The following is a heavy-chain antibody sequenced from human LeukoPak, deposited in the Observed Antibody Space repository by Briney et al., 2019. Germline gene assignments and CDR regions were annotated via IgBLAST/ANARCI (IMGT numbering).Heavy chain of an antibody. CDR3: ARDRGVGDYVWGSNNNKFDP. V-gene: IGHV4-4*02. CDR2: IFHSGSP. Sequence: SETLSLTCAVSGGSISSSNWWSWVRQPPGKGLEWIGEIFHSGSPKYNPALKSRVTMSVDKSKNHFSLKLASVTAADTALYYCARDRGVGDYVWGSNNNKFDPWGQGILVTVSS. D-gene: IGHD3-16*01. CDR1: GGSISSSNW. J-gene: IGHJ5*02.